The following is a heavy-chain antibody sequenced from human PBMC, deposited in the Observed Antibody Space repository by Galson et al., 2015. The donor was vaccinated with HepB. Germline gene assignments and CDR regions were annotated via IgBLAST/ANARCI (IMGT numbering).Heavy chain of an antibody. CDR3: AKTAPPDTLRCPPDN. CDR2: ISSDGNSD. J-gene: IGHJ4*02. V-gene: IGHV3-30*18. Sequence: SLRLSCAASGFTFSSYGMHWVRQAPGKGLEWVALISSDGNSDYYADSVKGRFTISRDNFKNTLYLQMNSLRAEDSAVYYCAKTAPPDTLRCPPDNWGQGTLVTVSS. CDR1: GFTFSSYG.